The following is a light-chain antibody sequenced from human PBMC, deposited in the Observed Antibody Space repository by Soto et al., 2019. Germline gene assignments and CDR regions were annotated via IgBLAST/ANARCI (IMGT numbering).Light chain of an antibody. Sequence: QAVVTQEPSMTVSPGGTVTLTCGSSTGGVTSGHWPYWFQQKAGQAPRTLIYDATNKHSWTPARFSGPLLGGKAALTLSGAQAEDEAEYYCSLSFGGTVVFGGGTKLTVL. V-gene: IGLV7-46*01. CDR2: DAT. CDR3: SLSFGGTVV. CDR1: TGGVTSGHW. J-gene: IGLJ2*01.